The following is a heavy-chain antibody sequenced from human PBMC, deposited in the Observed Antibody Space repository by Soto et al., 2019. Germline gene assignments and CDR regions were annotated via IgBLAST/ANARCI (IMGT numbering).Heavy chain of an antibody. D-gene: IGHD5-18*01. CDR1: GGSIRSYY. CDR3: ARRYGYSFDY. J-gene: IGHJ4*02. Sequence: SETLSLTCTVSGGSIRSYYWSWIRQPPGKGLEWIGYIYYSGSTNYNPSLKSRVTISVDASKNQFSLKLSSVTAADTAVYYCARRYGYSFDYWGQGTLVTVSS. CDR2: IYYSGST. V-gene: IGHV4-59*01.